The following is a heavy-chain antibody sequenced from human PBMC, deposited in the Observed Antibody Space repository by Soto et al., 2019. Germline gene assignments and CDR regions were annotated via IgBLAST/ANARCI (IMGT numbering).Heavy chain of an antibody. D-gene: IGHD2-2*01. CDR2: VYYSGSS. CDR3: AKLSCTSSTCYFPGWFDP. Sequence: SETLSLTCTVSGDSISGGASFWSWIRQPPGKGLEWIANVYYSGSSYYNPSLKSRLTISVDTTKNQFSLQLKSMTAADTSVYYCAKLSCTSSTCYFPGWFDPWGQGTLVTVS. CDR1: GDSISGGASF. V-gene: IGHV4-31*03. J-gene: IGHJ5*02.